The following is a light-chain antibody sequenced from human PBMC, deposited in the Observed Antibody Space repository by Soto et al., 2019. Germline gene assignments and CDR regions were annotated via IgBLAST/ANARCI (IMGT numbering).Light chain of an antibody. CDR2: ADS. CDR1: QSIRGY. CDR3: QQGYTTPIT. V-gene: IGKV1-39*01. J-gene: IGKJ5*01. Sequence: DIQMTQSPSSLSASVGDRVTITCLASQSIRGYLNWYQQKPGKAPKPLIYADSSLHSGVPSRFSGSASATEFTLTISSLQPDDFATYYCQQGYTTPITFGQGTRLEIK.